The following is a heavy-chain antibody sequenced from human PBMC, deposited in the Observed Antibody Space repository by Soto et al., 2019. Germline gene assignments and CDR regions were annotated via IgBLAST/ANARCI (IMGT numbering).Heavy chain of an antibody. CDR3: ARGIATGQLDP. CDR2: SNPDNGNT. CDR1: GYTFTRYT. Sequence: QVQLVQSGAEVKKPGASVKISCKASGYTFTRYTMNWVRQAPGQRLEWMGWSNPDNGNTKSSQKFQDRVIITRDTSASTAYMDLSSLRSEDTAVYYCARGIATGQLDPWGQGTLVTVSS. J-gene: IGHJ5*02. D-gene: IGHD2-15*01. V-gene: IGHV1-3*01.